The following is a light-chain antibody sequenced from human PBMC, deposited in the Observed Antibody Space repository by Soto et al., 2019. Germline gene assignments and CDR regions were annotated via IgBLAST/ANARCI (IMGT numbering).Light chain of an antibody. CDR1: QDVSNY. Sequence: DIHMTQSPSSLSASLGDRVTITFQASQDVSNYLNWFQQKPGKAPELLIYDASNLETGVPSRFSGSGSGTEFTLTITSLQPEDFATYYCQQLNSFPITFGQGTRLEIK. V-gene: IGKV1-33*01. CDR3: QQLNSFPIT. J-gene: IGKJ5*01. CDR2: DAS.